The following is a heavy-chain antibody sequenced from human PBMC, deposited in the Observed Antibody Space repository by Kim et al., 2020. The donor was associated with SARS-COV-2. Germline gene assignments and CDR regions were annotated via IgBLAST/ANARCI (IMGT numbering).Heavy chain of an antibody. D-gene: IGHD3-10*01. CDR1: GYTFTSYY. V-gene: IGHV1-46*01. CDR2: INPSGGST. Sequence: ASVKVSCKASGYTFTSYYMHWVRQAPGQGLEWMGIINPSGGSTSYAQKFQGRVTMTRDTSTSTVYMELSSLRSEDTAVYYCARGGGSGSYYNRYYYYGMDVWGQGTTVTVSS. J-gene: IGHJ6*02. CDR3: ARGGGSGSYYNRYYYYGMDV.